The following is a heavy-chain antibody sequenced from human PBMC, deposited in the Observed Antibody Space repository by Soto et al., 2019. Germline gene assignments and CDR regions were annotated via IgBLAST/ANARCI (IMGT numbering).Heavy chain of an antibody. CDR3: ARDSDTIRGDWAYYGIDV. CDR2: IYYGGTT. J-gene: IGHJ6*02. CDR1: GLTVSTNY. D-gene: IGHD3-9*01. V-gene: IGHV3-66*01. Sequence: GGSLRLSCAASGLTVSTNYMSWVRQAPRKGLEWVSIIYYGGTTYYADSVKGRFTISRDDSKNTLYLQMHSLRAEDTAVYYCARDSDTIRGDWAYYGIDVWGQGTTVTVSS.